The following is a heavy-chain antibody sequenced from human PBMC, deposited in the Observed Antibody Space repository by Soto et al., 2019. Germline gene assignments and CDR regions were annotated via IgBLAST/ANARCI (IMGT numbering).Heavy chain of an antibody. Sequence: ASVKVSCKASGGTFSSYAISWVRQAPGQGLEWMGGIIPIFGTANYAQKFQGRVTITADESTSTAYMELSSLRSEDTAVYYCASKWFGELLLRNYYYYGMDVWGQGTTVTVSS. CDR3: ASKWFGELLLRNYYYYGMDV. CDR1: GGTFSSYA. J-gene: IGHJ6*02. V-gene: IGHV1-69*13. D-gene: IGHD3-10*01. CDR2: IIPIFGTA.